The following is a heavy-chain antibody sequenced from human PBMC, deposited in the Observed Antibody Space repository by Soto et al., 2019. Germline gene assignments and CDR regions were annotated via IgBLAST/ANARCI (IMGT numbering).Heavy chain of an antibody. V-gene: IGHV3-23*01. CDR3: ANDVTSCGPRGDSRRRYGWLVL. CDR2: ASARNTNT. CDR1: GFTFTSHV. D-gene: IGHD2-8*02. Sequence: EVQLLESGGGLVQPGGSLRLSCATSGFTFTSHVISWVRQAPGKGLEWVSAASARNTNTYYAHSVRGRFTISRDNSKGSVYLQLASIMVEETAGYHCANDVTSCGPRGDSRRRYGWLVLWCQGKLV. J-gene: IGHJ4*02.